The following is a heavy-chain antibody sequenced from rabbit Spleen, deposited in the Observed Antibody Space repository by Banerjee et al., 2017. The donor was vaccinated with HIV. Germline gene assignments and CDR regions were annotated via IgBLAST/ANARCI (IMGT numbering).Heavy chain of an antibody. CDR3: ARDTGSSFSSYGMDL. CDR2: IYAGSSGST. Sequence: QSLEESGGGLVQPEGSLALTCKASGFSFSSSYYMCWVRQAPGKGLEWIACIYAGSSGSTWYASWVNGRFTISKTSSASVTLQMTSLTASDTATYFCARDTGSSFSSYGMDLWGQGTLVTVS. CDR1: GFSFSSSYY. J-gene: IGHJ6*01. V-gene: IGHV1S40*01. D-gene: IGHD8-1*01.